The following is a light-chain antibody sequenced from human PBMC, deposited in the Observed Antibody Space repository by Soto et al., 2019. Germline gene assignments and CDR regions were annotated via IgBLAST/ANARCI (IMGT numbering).Light chain of an antibody. CDR2: DAS. CDR1: QNINSW. J-gene: IGKJ1*01. CDR3: QQFHSFSRT. Sequence: GDRVTITCRASQNINSWLAWYQQKPGKAPNLLIYDASTLESGVPSRFSGSGSGTEFTLTISSLQPEDFATYYCQQFHSFSRTFGQGTKVDIK. V-gene: IGKV1-5*01.